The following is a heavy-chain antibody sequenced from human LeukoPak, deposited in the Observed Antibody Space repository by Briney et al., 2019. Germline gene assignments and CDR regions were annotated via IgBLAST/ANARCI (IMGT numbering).Heavy chain of an antibody. Sequence: GRSLRLSCAASGFIFSRYGMSWVRQAPGKGLEWVSAISGSGGTTYYADSVKGRFTVSRDNSKNTVYLQITSVRAEDTGVYYCAKDHLPGIVVADRDYWGQGTLVTVSS. J-gene: IGHJ4*02. CDR3: AKDHLPGIVVADRDY. D-gene: IGHD6-19*01. V-gene: IGHV3-23*01. CDR2: ISGSGGTT. CDR1: GFIFSRYG.